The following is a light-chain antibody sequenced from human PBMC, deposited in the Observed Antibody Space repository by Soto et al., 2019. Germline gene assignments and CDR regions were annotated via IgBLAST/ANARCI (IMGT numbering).Light chain of an antibody. CDR3: QQYNNWPLP. CDR1: QSVSSN. Sequence: EIVMTQSPATLSVSPGERATLSCRASQSVSSNLDWYQQKPGQATRILIYGASTRATGIPARFSGSGSGTEFNLTISSLQSEDFAVYYCQQYNNWPLPFGGGTKVDIK. J-gene: IGKJ4*01. CDR2: GAS. V-gene: IGKV3-15*01.